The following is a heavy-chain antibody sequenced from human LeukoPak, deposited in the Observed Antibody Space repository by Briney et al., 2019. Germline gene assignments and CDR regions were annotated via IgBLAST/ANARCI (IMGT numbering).Heavy chain of an antibody. CDR3: AKNYYYGSGSYSYFDY. D-gene: IGHD3-10*01. J-gene: IGHJ4*02. Sequence: VASVKVSCKASGYTFTSYDINWVRQATGQGLEWMGWMNPNSGNTGYAQKFQGRVTITRNTSISTAYMELSSLRSEDTAVYYCAKNYYYGSGSYSYFDYWGQGTLVTVSS. CDR2: MNPNSGNT. CDR1: GYTFTSYD. V-gene: IGHV1-8*03.